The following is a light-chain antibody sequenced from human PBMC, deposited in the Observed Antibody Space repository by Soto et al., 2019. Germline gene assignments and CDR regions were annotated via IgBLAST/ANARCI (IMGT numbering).Light chain of an antibody. J-gene: IGKJ3*01. V-gene: IGKV3-11*01. CDR1: QSVGSH. CDR3: QQRINWPLT. Sequence: EMVLTQSPATLSLSPGDRATLSCRASQSVGSHLTWYQQKPGQAPRLLIFEASSRATGIPARFSGSGSGTDFTLTISSLEPDDFAVYYCQQRINWPLTFGPGTKVDIK. CDR2: EAS.